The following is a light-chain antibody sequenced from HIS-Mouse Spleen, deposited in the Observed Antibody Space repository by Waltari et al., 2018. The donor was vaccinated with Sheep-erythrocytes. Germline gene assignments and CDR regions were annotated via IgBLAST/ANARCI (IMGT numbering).Light chain of an antibody. Sequence: QSALTPPRSVSGSPGPSVTISCTGTSSAVGCYNSVSWYQPHPGKAPKLMIYDVSKRPSGVPDRFSGSKSGNTASLTISGLQAEDEADYYCCSYAGSYTWVFGGGTKLTVL. V-gene: IGLV2-11*01. CDR2: DVS. CDR1: SSAVGCYNS. CDR3: CSYAGSYTWV. J-gene: IGLJ3*02.